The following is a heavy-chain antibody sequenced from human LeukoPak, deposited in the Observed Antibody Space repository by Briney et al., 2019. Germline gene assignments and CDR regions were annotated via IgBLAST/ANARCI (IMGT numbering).Heavy chain of an antibody. V-gene: IGHV3-7*04. CDR3: ARGGYSYGFDAFDI. Sequence: GGSLRLSCAASGFTFSSYWMSWVRQAPGKGLEWVANIKQDGSEKYYVDSVKGRFTISRDNAKNSLYLQMNILRAEDTAVYYCARGGYSYGFDAFDIWGQGTMVTVSS. J-gene: IGHJ3*02. D-gene: IGHD5-18*01. CDR2: IKQDGSEK. CDR1: GFTFSSYW.